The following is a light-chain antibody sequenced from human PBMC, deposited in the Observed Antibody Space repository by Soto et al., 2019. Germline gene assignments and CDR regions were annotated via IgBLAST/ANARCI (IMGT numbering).Light chain of an antibody. CDR2: SNN. CDR3: VAWDDSLNGHVV. CDR1: SSNIGTNI. V-gene: IGLV1-44*01. J-gene: IGLJ2*01. Sequence: QSVLTQPPSASGTPGQRVTISCSGSSSNIGTNIVNWYQQFPGTAPKLLIHSNNQRPSGVPDRFSGSKSGTSASLAISGLQSEDEADYYCVAWDDSLNGHVVFGGGTKVTVL.